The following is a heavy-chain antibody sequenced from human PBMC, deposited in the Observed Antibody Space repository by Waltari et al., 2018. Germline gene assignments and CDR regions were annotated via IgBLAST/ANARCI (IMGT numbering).Heavy chain of an antibody. CDR1: GFTFSTHA. CDR2: ISYDGSNK. Sequence: QVQLVESGGGVVQPGRPVRLPWAPSGFTFSTHAMHWVRQAPGKGLEWVAVISYDGSNKYYADSVKGRFTISRDNSKNTLYLQMNSLRAEDTAVYYCLGAVGYWGQGTLVTVSS. CDR3: LGAVGY. V-gene: IGHV3-30-3*01. J-gene: IGHJ4*02.